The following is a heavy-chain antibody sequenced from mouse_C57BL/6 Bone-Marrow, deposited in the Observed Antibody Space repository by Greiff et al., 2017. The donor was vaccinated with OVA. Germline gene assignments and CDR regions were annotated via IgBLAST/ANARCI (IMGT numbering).Heavy chain of an antibody. V-gene: IGHV14-4*01. J-gene: IGHJ2*01. CDR1: GFNIKDDY. D-gene: IGHD2-1*01. CDR3: TSYGNLDY. Sequence: EVQLQQSGAELVRPGASVKLSCTASGFNIKDDYMHWVKQRPEQGLEWIGWIDPENGDTESASKFQGKATITADPSSYTAYLQLRSLTTEDTAVYYCTSYGNLDYWGQGTTLTVSS. CDR2: IDPENGDT.